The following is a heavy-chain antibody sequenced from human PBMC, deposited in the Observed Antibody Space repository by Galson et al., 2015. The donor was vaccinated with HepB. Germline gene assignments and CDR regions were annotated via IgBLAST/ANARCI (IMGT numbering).Heavy chain of an antibody. CDR3: ARDSGGYGFGELLYAEYFQH. D-gene: IGHD3-10*01. CDR2: INPNSGGT. V-gene: IGHV1-2*02. CDR1: GYTFTGYY. Sequence: SVKVSCKASGYTFTGYYMHWVRQAPGQGLEWMGWINPNSGGTNYAQKFQGRVTMTRDTSISTVYMELSSLRSEDTAVYYCARDSGGYGFGELLYAEYFQHWGQGTLVTVSS. J-gene: IGHJ1*01.